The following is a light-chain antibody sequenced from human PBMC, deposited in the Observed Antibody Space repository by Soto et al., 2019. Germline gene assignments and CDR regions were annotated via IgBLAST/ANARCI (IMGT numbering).Light chain of an antibody. CDR1: QSVSSSY. CDR2: GAS. J-gene: IGKJ1*01. V-gene: IGKV3-20*01. Sequence: EIVLTQSPGTPSLSPGERATLSCRASQSVSSSYLVWHQQKPGQAPRLLIYGASTRATGIPARFSGSGSGTEFTLTISSLQPDDFATYYCQHYNSYSEAFGQGTKVDIK. CDR3: QHYNSYSEA.